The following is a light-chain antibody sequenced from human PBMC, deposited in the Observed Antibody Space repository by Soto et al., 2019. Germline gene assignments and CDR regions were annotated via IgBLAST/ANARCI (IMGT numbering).Light chain of an antibody. CDR2: KVS. CDR3: MQGTHPYT. J-gene: IGKJ2*01. Sequence: DVVMTQSPLSLPVTLGQPASISCRSSQSLVYSDGNTYLNWFQQRPGQSPRRLIYKVSNRDSGVPDRFSGSGSGTDFTLNISGVEAEDVGVYYCMQGTHPYTFGQGTKLEIK. CDR1: QSLVYSDGNTY. V-gene: IGKV2-30*01.